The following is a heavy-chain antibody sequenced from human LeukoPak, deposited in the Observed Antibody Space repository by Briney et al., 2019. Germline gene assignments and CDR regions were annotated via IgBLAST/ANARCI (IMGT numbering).Heavy chain of an antibody. Sequence: YPGGSLRLSCAASGFTVSSNYMSWVRQAPGKGLEWVSLIYTAGTTYYADSVKGRFTISRDNSKNTVYLQMSSLRAEGTAVYYCARGSLGTVTYFDYWGQGSLVTVSS. J-gene: IGHJ4*02. V-gene: IGHV3-66*01. D-gene: IGHD4-17*01. CDR3: ARGSLGTVTYFDY. CDR1: GFTVSSNY. CDR2: IYTAGTT.